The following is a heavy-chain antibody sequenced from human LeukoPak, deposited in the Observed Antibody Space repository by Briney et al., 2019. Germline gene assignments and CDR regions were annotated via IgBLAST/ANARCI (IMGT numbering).Heavy chain of an antibody. V-gene: IGHV3-23*01. D-gene: IGHD1-7*01. J-gene: IGHJ3*02. CDR2: ISGSGGST. CDR3: AHYDWNYGKGAFDI. CDR1: GFTFSSYG. Sequence: GGSLRLSCAASGFTFSSYGMSWVRQAPGKGLEWVSAISGSGGSTYYADSVKGRFTISRDNSENTLFLQMNSLRAEDTAVYYCAHYDWNYGKGAFDIWGQGTMVTVSS.